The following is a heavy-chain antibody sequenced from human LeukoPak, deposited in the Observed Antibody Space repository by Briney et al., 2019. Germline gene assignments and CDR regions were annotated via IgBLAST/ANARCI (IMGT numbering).Heavy chain of an antibody. V-gene: IGHV1-69*13. CDR2: IIPIFGTA. D-gene: IGHD1-26*01. Sequence: SVKVSCKASGGTFSSYAISWVRQAPGQGLEWMGGIIPIFGTANYAQKFQGRVTITADESTSTAYMELSSLRSEDTAVYHCARDVTNSGSRRPASFYAFDVWGQGTMVTVSS. CDR1: GGTFSSYA. J-gene: IGHJ3*01. CDR3: ARDVTNSGSRRPASFYAFDV.